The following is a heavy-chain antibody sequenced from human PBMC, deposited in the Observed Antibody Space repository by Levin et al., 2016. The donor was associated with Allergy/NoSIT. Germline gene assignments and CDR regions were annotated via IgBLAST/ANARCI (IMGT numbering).Heavy chain of an antibody. CDR2: IHYSDRARYNPSL. CDR3: ARDRFDDGMDV. CDR1: GGSSIGYY. Sequence: SETLSLTCSVSGGSSIGYYWNWIRQPPGGGLEWIGEIHYSDRARYNPSLNYNPSHKSRVTIAAEKSKNEVSLKVTSVTAADSAAYFCARDRFDDGMDVWGPGTTVTVSS. D-gene: IGHD3-3*01. V-gene: IGHV4-59*01. J-gene: IGHJ6*02.